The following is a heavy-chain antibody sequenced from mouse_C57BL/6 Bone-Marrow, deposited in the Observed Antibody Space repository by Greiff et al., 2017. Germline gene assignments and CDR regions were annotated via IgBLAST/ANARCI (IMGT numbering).Heavy chain of an antibody. CDR1: GYTFTSYW. CDR3: ARKWLLRGWYFDV. CDR2: IDPSDSYT. D-gene: IGHD2-3*01. J-gene: IGHJ1*03. Sequence: QVQLQQPGAELVRPGTSVKLSCKASGYTFTSYWMHWVQQRPGQGLEWIGVIDPSDSYTNYNQKFKGKATLTVDTSSSTAYLQLSSLTSEDAAVYYCARKWLLRGWYFDVWGTGTTVTVSA. V-gene: IGHV1-59*01.